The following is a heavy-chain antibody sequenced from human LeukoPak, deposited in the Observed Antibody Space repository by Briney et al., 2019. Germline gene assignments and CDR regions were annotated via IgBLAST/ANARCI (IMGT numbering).Heavy chain of an antibody. V-gene: IGHV4-59*08. CDR1: SASISSNY. Sequence: SETLSLTCTVSSASISSNYWTWIRQPPGKGLEWIGYIHYTGTTNYNPSLKSRVTISIDTSKNQIFLKLRSTTAADTAHYYCARAEINDYNRYWGQGILVIVSS. CDR3: ARAEINDYNRY. D-gene: IGHD4-11*01. CDR2: IHYTGTT. J-gene: IGHJ4*02.